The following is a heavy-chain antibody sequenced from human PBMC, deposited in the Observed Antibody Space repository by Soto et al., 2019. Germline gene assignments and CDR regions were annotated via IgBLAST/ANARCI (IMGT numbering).Heavy chain of an antibody. D-gene: IGHD4-17*01. V-gene: IGHV3-21*01. CDR3: ARMASYGDYDFYYMDV. CDR1: GFTFSSYS. J-gene: IGHJ6*03. Sequence: GGSLRLSCAASGFTFSSYSMNWVRQAPGKGLEWVSSISSSSSYIYYADSVKGRFTISRDNAKNSLYLQMNSLRAEDTAVYYCARMASYGDYDFYYMDVWGKGTTVTVSS. CDR2: ISSSSSYI.